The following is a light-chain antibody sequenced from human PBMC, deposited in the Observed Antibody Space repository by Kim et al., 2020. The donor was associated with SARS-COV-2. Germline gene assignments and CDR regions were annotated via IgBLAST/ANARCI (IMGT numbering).Light chain of an antibody. J-gene: IGLJ1*01. V-gene: IGLV3-19*01. CDR2: GKN. CDR3: NSRDSNGDHHYV. Sequence: LGQTVRNTCQGDSLRSYYASWFQQKPGQAPVLVIYGKNNRPSGIPDRFSGSSSGNTASLTITGAQAEDEADYYCNSRDSNGDHHYVFGTGTKVTVL. CDR1: SLRSYY.